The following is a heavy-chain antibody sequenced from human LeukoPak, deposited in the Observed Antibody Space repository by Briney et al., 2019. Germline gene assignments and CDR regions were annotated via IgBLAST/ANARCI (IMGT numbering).Heavy chain of an antibody. V-gene: IGHV3-48*03. CDR3: AKHSSSWYGPELDY. CDR1: GFTFSSYE. J-gene: IGHJ4*02. D-gene: IGHD6-13*01. Sequence: GGSLRLSCAASGFTFSSYEMNWVRQAPGKGLEWVSYISSSGSTIYYADSVKGRFTISRDNAKNSLYLQMNSLRAEDTAVYYCAKHSSSWYGPELDYWGQGTLVTVSS. CDR2: ISSSGSTI.